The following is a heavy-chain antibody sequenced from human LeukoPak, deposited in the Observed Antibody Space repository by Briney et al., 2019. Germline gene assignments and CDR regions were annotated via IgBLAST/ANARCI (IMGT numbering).Heavy chain of an antibody. Sequence: GGSLRLSCAASGFTFSDYYMSWIRQAPGKGLEWVSYISSSGSTIYYADSVKGRFTISRDNAKNSLYLQMNSLRAEDTAVYYCARTYYYDSSGYYEVVEYFQHWGQGTLVTVSS. V-gene: IGHV3-11*01. CDR1: GFTFSDYY. CDR2: ISSSGSTI. J-gene: IGHJ1*01. CDR3: ARTYYYDSSGYYEVVEYFQH. D-gene: IGHD3-22*01.